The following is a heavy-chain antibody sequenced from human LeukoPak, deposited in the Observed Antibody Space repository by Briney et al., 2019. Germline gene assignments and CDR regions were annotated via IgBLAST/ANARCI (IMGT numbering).Heavy chain of an antibody. V-gene: IGHV1-69*01. CDR3: ARDGGQDGEPIFGY. D-gene: IGHD4-17*01. J-gene: IGHJ4*02. CDR2: IIPIFGTA. CDR1: GGTFSSYA. Sequence: GASVKVSCKASGGTFSSYAISWVRQAPGQGLEWMGGIIPIFGTANYAQKFQGRVTITADESTSTAYMELSRLRSDDTAVYYCARDGGQDGEPIFGYWGQGTLVTVSS.